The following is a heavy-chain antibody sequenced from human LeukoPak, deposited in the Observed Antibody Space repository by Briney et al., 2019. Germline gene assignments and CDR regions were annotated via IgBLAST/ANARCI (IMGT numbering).Heavy chain of an antibody. CDR2: ISYDGSNK. V-gene: IGHV3-30*14. CDR1: GFTFSSYA. Sequence: PGGSLRLSCAASGFTFSSYAMHWVRQAPGKGLEWVAVISYDGSNKYYADSVKGRSTISRDNSKNTLYLQMNSLRAEDTAVYYCARGPPYYYYGMDVWGQGTTVTVSS. J-gene: IGHJ6*02. CDR3: ARGPPYYYYGMDV.